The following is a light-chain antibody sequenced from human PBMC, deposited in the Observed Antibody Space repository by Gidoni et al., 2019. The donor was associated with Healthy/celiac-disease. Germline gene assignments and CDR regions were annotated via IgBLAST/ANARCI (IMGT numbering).Light chain of an antibody. V-gene: IGKV1-27*01. CDR2: AAS. CDR3: QKYNSAH. Sequence: DIQMTQSPSSLSASVGDRVTITCRARQGISNYLAWYQQKPGKVPKLLIYAASTLQSGVPSRFSGSGSGTDFTLTISSLQHEDVATYYCQKYNSAHVGPGTKVDIK. J-gene: IGKJ3*01. CDR1: QGISNY.